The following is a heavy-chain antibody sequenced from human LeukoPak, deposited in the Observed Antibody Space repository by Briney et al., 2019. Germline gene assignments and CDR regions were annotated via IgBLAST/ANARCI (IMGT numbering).Heavy chain of an antibody. V-gene: IGHV1-2*02. Sequence: ASVKVSGKASGYTFTGYYIHWVRQAPGQGLEWMGWINPNSGGTEYAQKFQGRVTMTRDTSISTAYMELTRLTSDDTAVYYCAHSSTYWGQGTLVTVSS. CDR2: INPNSGGT. CDR3: AHSSTY. J-gene: IGHJ4*02. CDR1: GYTFTGYY.